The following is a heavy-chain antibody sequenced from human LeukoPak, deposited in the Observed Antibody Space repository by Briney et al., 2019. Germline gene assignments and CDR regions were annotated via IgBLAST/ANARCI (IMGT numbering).Heavy chain of an antibody. CDR1: GFTYEDYA. CDR2: ISGGGRST. J-gene: IGHJ4*02. CDR3: AQLDVLRSDYFES. V-gene: IGHV3-23*01. D-gene: IGHD3-22*01. Sequence: GGSLRLSCVASGFTYEDYAFSWVRQAPGKGLEWVSVISGGGRSTSYADSLKGRFTISRDNSKNTLYLQMNSLRAEDTAVYYCAQLDVLRSDYFESWGQGTLVTVSS.